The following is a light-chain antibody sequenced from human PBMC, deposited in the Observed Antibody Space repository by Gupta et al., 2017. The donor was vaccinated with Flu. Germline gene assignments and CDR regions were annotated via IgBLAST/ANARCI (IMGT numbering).Light chain of an antibody. Sequence: AATLSLAPVERATRSCRASHSGSDSLAWYQQKPGQAPRLLLYEASNRATGIPARFSGGGSGTDFTLNISRLEPEDVAVYYWKQRGNGPPTFGGGTKVEIK. CDR1: HSGSDS. V-gene: IGKV3-11*01. CDR3: KQRGNGPPT. CDR2: EAS. J-gene: IGKJ4*01.